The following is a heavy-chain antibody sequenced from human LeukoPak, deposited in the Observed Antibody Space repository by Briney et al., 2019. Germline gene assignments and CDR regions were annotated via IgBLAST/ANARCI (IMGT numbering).Heavy chain of an antibody. J-gene: IGHJ5*02. CDR1: GGSISSSNW. Sequence: SETLSLTCAVSGGSISSSNWWSWVRQPPGKGLEWIGEIYHSGSTNYNPSLKSRVTISVDTSKNQFSLKLSSVTAADTAVYYCARSARIAARHWFDPWGQGTLVTVSS. CDR2: IYHSGST. V-gene: IGHV4-4*02. CDR3: ARSARIAARHWFDP. D-gene: IGHD6-6*01.